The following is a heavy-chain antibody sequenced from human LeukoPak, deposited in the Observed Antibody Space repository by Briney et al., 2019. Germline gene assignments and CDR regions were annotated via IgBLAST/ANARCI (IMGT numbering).Heavy chain of an antibody. CDR1: GYSISSGYY. CDR2: IYHNGNT. J-gene: IGHJ4*02. CDR3: ARGATASYSFDY. D-gene: IGHD1-26*01. V-gene: IGHV4-38-2*01. Sequence: SETLSLTCAVSGYSISSGYYWGWIRQPPGKGLEWIGNIYHNGNTYYNPSLKSRVTISVDTSKNQFSLKLGSVTAADTAVYYCARGATASYSFDYWGQGTLVTVSS.